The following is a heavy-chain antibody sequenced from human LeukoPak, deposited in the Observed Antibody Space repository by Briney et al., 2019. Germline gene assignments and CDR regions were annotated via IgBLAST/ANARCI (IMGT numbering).Heavy chain of an antibody. Sequence: GGSLRLSCAASGFTFSSYWMHWVRQAPGKGLVWVSHINIDGSSTNYADSVKGRFTISRDNAKNTLYLQMNSLRAEDTAVYYCARELIYYDSSGSRSDAFDIWGQGTMVTVSS. V-gene: IGHV3-74*01. D-gene: IGHD3-22*01. CDR1: GFTFSSYW. J-gene: IGHJ3*02. CDR3: ARELIYYDSSGSRSDAFDI. CDR2: INIDGSST.